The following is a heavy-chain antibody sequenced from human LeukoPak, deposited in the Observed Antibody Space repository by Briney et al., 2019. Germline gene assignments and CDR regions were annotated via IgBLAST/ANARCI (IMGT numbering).Heavy chain of an antibody. J-gene: IGHJ4*02. V-gene: IGHV1-69*05. CDR2: IIPIFGTA. Sequence: PGASVKVSCKASGGTFSSYAIRWVRQAPGQGLEWMGGIIPIFGTANYAQKFQGRVTITTDESTSTAYMELSSLRSEDTAVYYCAREIVGATHFDYWGQGTLVTVSS. CDR1: GGTFSSYA. CDR3: AREIVGATHFDY. D-gene: IGHD1-26*01.